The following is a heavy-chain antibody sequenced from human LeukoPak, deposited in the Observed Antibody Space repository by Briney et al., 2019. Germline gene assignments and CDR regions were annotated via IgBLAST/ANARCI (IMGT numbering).Heavy chain of an antibody. V-gene: IGHV4-38-2*02. CDR1: GSSFRSGHY. Sequence: SETLSLTCSVSGSSFRSGHYWGWIRQSSGEGLEWIGNVHETGYANYNPSLRSRVTISVDPSKSQFSLWLTSVTAADTAVYYCARTVVTATIDGFQIWGQGTMVTVSS. J-gene: IGHJ3*02. D-gene: IGHD2-21*02. CDR2: VHETGYA. CDR3: ARTVVTATIDGFQI.